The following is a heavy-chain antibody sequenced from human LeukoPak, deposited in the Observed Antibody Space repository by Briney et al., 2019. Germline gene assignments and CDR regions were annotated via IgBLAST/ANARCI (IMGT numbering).Heavy chain of an antibody. CDR3: AKSGPYITIFGVVIRGDDAFDI. D-gene: IGHD3-3*01. CDR2: ISGSGGST. J-gene: IGHJ3*02. CDR1: GFTFSSYA. V-gene: IGHV3-23*01. Sequence: GGSLRLSCAASGFTFSSYAMSWVRQAPGKGLEWVSAISGSGGSTYYADSVKGRFTISRDNSKNTLYLQMNSLRAEDTAVYYCAKSGPYITIFGVVIRGDDAFDIWGQGTMVTVSS.